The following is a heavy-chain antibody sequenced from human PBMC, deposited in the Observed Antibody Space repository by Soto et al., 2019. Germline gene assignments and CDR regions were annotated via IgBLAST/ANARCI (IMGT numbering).Heavy chain of an antibody. D-gene: IGHD6-19*01. CDR3: AKDRSGWYGRRNWFDP. J-gene: IGHJ5*02. V-gene: IGHV3-30*18. CDR1: GFTFSSYG. Sequence: QVQLVESGGGVVQPGRSLRLSCAASGFTFSSYGMHWVRQAPGKGLEWVAVISYDGSNKYYADSVKGRFTISRDNSKNTLYLQMNSLRAEDTAVYYCAKDRSGWYGRRNWFDPWGQRTLVTVSS. CDR2: ISYDGSNK.